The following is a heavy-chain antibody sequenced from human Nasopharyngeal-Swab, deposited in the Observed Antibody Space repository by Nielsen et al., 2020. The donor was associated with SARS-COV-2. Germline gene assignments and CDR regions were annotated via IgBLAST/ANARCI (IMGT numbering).Heavy chain of an antibody. J-gene: IGHJ5*02. V-gene: IGHV4-34*01. CDR3: AREGPSIAARPGWFDA. Sequence: WIRQPPGKGLEWIGEINHSGSTNYNPSLESRVTISVDTSKNQFSLKLSSVTAADTAVYFCAREGPSIAARPGWFDAWGQGTLVTVSS. D-gene: IGHD6-6*01. CDR2: INHSGST.